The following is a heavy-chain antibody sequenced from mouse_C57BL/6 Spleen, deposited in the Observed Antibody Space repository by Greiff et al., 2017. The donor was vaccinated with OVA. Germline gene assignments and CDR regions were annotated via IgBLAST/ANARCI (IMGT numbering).Heavy chain of an antibody. Sequence: QVQLQQSGAELVKPGASVKLSCKASGYTFTSYWMQWVKQRPGQGLEWIGEIDPSDSYTNYNQKFKGKATLTVDTSSSTAYMQLSSLTSEDSAVYYCARFLYGFYAMDYWGQGTSVTVSS. CDR3: ARFLYGFYAMDY. J-gene: IGHJ4*01. D-gene: IGHD2-2*01. CDR1: GYTFTSYW. V-gene: IGHV1-50*01. CDR2: IDPSDSYT.